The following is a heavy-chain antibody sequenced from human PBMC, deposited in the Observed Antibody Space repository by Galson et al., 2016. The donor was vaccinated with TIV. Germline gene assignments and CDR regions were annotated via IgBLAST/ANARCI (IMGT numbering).Heavy chain of an antibody. CDR3: ARNKRGFTRGYGGHFDS. CDR1: GGSFRGYY. J-gene: IGHJ4*02. V-gene: IGHV4-34*01. CDR2: VNDNGRV. Sequence: SETLSLTCGVNGGSFRGYYWAWIRQSPGMGLEWIGDVNDNGRVDYNSSLKGRVTLSADASTTQFSLKLTSVTAADTGFYCARNKRGFTRGYGGHFDSWGQGILVTVSS. D-gene: IGHD5-12*01.